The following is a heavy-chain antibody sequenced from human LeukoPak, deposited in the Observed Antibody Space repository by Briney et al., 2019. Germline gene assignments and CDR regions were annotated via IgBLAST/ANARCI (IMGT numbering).Heavy chain of an antibody. CDR2: IYWDDDK. Sequence: KKSGPTLVEPTQTLTLTCTFSGFSLSTSGVGVGWIRQPPGKALEWLALIYWDDDKRYSPSLKSRLTITKDTSKNQVVLTMTNMDPVDTATYYCAHRLGYCSGGSCNPDVFDIWGQGTMVTVSS. CDR3: AHRLGYCSGGSCNPDVFDI. CDR1: GFSLSTSGVG. V-gene: IGHV2-5*02. D-gene: IGHD2-15*01. J-gene: IGHJ3*02.